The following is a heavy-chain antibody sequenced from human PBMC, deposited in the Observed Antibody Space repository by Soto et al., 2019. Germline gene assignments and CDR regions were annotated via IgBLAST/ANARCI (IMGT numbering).Heavy chain of an antibody. CDR1: GYTFTSYA. Sequence: GASVKVSCKASGYTFTSYAIHWVRQAPGQRLEWMGWINAGNGDTKYSQKLQGRVTITRDTSATTAYVELSSLTSEDTAVYYCARTLYGDNVDYWGQGTLVTVSS. D-gene: IGHD4-17*01. J-gene: IGHJ4*02. CDR2: INAGNGDT. CDR3: ARTLYGDNVDY. V-gene: IGHV1-3*01.